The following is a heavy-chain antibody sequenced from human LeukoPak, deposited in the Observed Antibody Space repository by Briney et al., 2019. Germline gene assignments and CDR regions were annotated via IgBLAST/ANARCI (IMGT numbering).Heavy chain of an antibody. CDR3: ARGGNGFDP. CDR1: GFTVTTNY. CDR2: IYSGGST. J-gene: IGHJ5*02. V-gene: IGHV3-53*01. Sequence: PGGSLRLSCAVSGFTVTTNYMTWVRQASGKGLEWVSVIYSGGSTYYSYSVKGRFTISRDNSKNTLYLQMNSLRAEDTALYYCARGGNGFDPWGQGTLVTVSS.